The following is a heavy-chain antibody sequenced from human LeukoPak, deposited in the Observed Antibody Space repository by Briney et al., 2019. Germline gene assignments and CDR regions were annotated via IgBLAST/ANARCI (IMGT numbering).Heavy chain of an antibody. D-gene: IGHD4-17*01. Sequence: SETLSLTCTVSGGSISSYYRSWIRQPPGKGLEWIGYIYYSGSTNYNPSLKSRVTISVDTSKNQFSLKLSSVTAADTAVYYCARVDDYGDYHFDYWGQGTLVTVSS. CDR3: ARVDDYGDYHFDY. CDR1: GGSISSYY. J-gene: IGHJ4*02. V-gene: IGHV4-59*01. CDR2: IYYSGST.